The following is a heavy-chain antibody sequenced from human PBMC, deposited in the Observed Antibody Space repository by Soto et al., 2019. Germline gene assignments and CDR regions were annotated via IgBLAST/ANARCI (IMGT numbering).Heavy chain of an antibody. CDR1: GFSLSTSGVG. V-gene: IGHV2-5*02. Sequence: QITLKESGPTLVKPTQTLTLTCTFSGFSLSTSGVGVGWIRQPPGKALEWLALIYWDDDKRYSPSLKSRLTITXDXSXNXXVHTMTNMDPVDTATYYCARHRGYYYDSSGYYPDYWGQGTLVTVSS. D-gene: IGHD3-22*01. CDR2: IYWDDDK. J-gene: IGHJ4*02. CDR3: ARHRGYYYDSSGYYPDY.